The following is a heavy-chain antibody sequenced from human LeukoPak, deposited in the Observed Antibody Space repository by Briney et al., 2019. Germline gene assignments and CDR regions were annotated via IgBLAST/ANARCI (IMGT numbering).Heavy chain of an antibody. V-gene: IGHV3-30*18. CDR2: ISYDGSNK. CDR3: AKDCEDVGSGWLGPFDY. J-gene: IGHJ4*02. CDR1: GFTFSSYG. Sequence: PGGSLRLSCAASGFTFSSYGMHWVRQAPGKGLEWVAVISYDGSNKYYADSVKGRFTISRDNSKNTLYLQMNSLRAEDTAVYYCAKDCEDVGSGWLGPFDYWGQGTLVTVSS. D-gene: IGHD6-19*01.